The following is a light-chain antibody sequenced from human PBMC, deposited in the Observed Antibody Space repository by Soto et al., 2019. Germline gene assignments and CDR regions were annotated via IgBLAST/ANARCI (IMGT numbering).Light chain of an antibody. CDR2: DAS. CDR1: QFIDRW. J-gene: IGKJ2*01. Sequence: DIQMTQSPSTLSGSVGDRVTITCRASQFIDRWLAWYQQKPGKAPQYLIFDASSLYGGVPLRFSGSGSGTEFTLTITSLQPDDSATYYCLQYSGSSYTFGQGTRVEIK. CDR3: LQYSGSSYT. V-gene: IGKV1-5*01.